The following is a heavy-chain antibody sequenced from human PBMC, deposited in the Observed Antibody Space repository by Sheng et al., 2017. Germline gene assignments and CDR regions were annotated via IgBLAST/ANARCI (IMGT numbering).Heavy chain of an antibody. CDR2: INTYNDNT. CDR3: ARGGGGVLPADPLDY. V-gene: IGHV1-18*01. J-gene: IGHJ4*02. CDR1: GYTFTSYH. D-gene: IGHD2-2*01. Sequence: QVQLVQSGPEVKKPGASVKVSCRASGYTFTSYHITWVRQAPGQGLEWMGWINTYNDNTDYAQKLQGRVTMTIDTSTSTAYIELRSLISDDTAVYYCARGGGGVLPADPLDYWGQGSLVTVSS.